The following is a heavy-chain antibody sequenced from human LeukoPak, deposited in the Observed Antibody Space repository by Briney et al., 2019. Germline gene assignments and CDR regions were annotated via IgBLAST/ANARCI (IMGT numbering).Heavy chain of an antibody. CDR1: GFTFDDYA. CDR2: ISWNSGSI. V-gene: IGHV3-9*01. CDR3: AKDRHYDSSGYLDY. Sequence: PGGSLRLSCAASGFTFDDYAMHWVRQAPGKGLEWVSGISWNSGSIGYADSVKGRFTISRDNAKNSLYLQMNSLRAEDTALYYCAKDRHYDSSGYLDYWGQGTLVTVSS. D-gene: IGHD3-22*01. J-gene: IGHJ4*02.